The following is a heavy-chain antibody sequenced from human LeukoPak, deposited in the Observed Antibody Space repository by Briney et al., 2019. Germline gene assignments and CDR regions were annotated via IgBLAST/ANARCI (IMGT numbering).Heavy chain of an antibody. Sequence: SETLSLTCTVSGDSISTTSYYWGWIRQPPRKGLEWIGNIYYNGRTYYNPSLKSRVTISVDTSRNRFSLNLSSVTAADTALYYCARAWDGATARRIDYWGQGALVTVSS. D-gene: IGHD1-26*01. CDR2: IYYNGRT. CDR1: GDSISTTSYY. V-gene: IGHV4-39*07. CDR3: ARAWDGATARRIDY. J-gene: IGHJ4*02.